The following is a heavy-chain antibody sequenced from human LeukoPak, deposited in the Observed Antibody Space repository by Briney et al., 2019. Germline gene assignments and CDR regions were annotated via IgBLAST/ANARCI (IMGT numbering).Heavy chain of an antibody. Sequence: GGSLRLSCAASGLIFSAYWMSWVRRAPGRGLEWVANINPDGSEIYYVDSVKGRFTISRDNAKTSLYLQMNSLRDEDTAVYYCARIHLRYFADWGQGTLVTVSS. V-gene: IGHV3-7*01. CDR3: ARIHLRYFAD. D-gene: IGHD3-9*01. J-gene: IGHJ4*02. CDR1: GLIFSAYW. CDR2: INPDGSEI.